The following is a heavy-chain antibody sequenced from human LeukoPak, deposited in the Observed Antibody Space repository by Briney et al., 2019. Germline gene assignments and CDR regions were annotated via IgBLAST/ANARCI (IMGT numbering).Heavy chain of an antibody. J-gene: IGHJ4*02. CDR1: GFTFSRYW. D-gene: IGHD3-9*01. V-gene: IGHV3-7*01. CDR2: INQDGGRI. Sequence: GGSLRLSCAASGFTFSRYWMTWVCQAPGKGLEWVANINQDGGRIYYVDSVKGRFTISRDNSKNSVYLQMNSLRAEDTAVYYCARDRHILTGYLDYWGQGTLVTVSS. CDR3: ARDRHILTGYLDY.